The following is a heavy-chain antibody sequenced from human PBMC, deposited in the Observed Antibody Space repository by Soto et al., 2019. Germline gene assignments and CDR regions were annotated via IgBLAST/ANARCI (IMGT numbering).Heavy chain of an antibody. V-gene: IGHV1-3*04. J-gene: IGHJ4*02. CDR3: ARDLRTVTKPFDY. CDR1: GYTFTTYA. CDR2: INTGNGST. Sequence: PSVKVSCKASGYTFTTYAIHWVRQAPGQRLEWMGWINTGNGSTKYSQKFQGRLTITRDTSATTAYMELSSLRSEDTAVYYCARDLRTVTKPFDYWGQGPLVTVSS. D-gene: IGHD4-17*01.